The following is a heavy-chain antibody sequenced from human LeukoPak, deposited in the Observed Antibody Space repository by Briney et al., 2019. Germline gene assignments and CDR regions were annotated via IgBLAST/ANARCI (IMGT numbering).Heavy chain of an antibody. CDR2: IYTSGST. CDR1: GGSISSYY. CDR3: ARGPRRVGYSSSWYFDY. J-gene: IGHJ4*02. D-gene: IGHD6-13*01. V-gene: IGHV4-4*07. Sequence: SETLSLTCTVSGGSISSYYWSWIRQPAGKGLEWIGRIYTSGSTNYNPSLKSRVTMSVDTSKNQFSLKLSSVTAADTAVYYCARGPRRVGYSSSWYFDYWGQGTLVTVSS.